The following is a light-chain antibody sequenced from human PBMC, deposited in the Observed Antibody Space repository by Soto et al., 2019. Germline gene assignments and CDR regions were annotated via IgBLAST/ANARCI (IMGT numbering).Light chain of an antibody. J-gene: IGKJ4*01. CDR3: QQYESFPLS. CDR2: DAS. V-gene: IGKV1-33*01. CDR1: QDINNN. Sequence: DIQMTQSPSSLSAAIGDRVTITCQASQDINNNLNWYQHKPGKAPDLLIYDASTSETGGPSRFSGSGSGTDFTFTINSLQPEDIGTYYCQQYESFPLSFGGGTKVEI.